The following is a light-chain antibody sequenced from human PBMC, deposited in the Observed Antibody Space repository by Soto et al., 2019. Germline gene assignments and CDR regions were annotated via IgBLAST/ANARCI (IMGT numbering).Light chain of an antibody. CDR1: SSDVGGYNY. J-gene: IGLJ1*01. Sequence: QSVLTQPASVSGSPGQSITISCTGTSSDVGGYNYVSWYQQHPGKAPKLMIYDVANRPSGVSNRFSGSKSGNTASLTISGLQAEDEADYYCSSYTRSSTPYVFGTGTKV. CDR2: DVA. CDR3: SSYTRSSTPYV. V-gene: IGLV2-14*01.